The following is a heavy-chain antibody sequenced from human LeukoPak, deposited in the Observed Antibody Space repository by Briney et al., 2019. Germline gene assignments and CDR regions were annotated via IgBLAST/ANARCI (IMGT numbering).Heavy chain of an antibody. V-gene: IGHV4-59*12. CDR3: AREGSYSSSSWDGMDV. J-gene: IGHJ6*02. D-gene: IGHD6-6*01. CDR1: GGSISSYY. CDR2: IYYSGST. Sequence: PSETLSLTCTVSGGSISSYYWSWIRQPPGKGLEWIGYIYYSGSTNYNPSLKSRVTISVDTSKNQFSLKLSSVTAADTAVYYCAREGSYSSSSWDGMDVWGQGTTVTVSS.